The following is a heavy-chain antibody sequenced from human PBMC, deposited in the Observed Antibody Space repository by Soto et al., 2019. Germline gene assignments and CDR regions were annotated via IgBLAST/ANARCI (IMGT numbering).Heavy chain of an antibody. CDR3: ARQGITIFGVAPYGMDV. CDR1: GYSFTSYW. Sequence: GESLKISCKGCGYSFTSYWISWVRQMPGKGLEWMGRIDPSDSYTNYSPSFQGHVTISADKSISTAYLQWSSLKASDTAMYYCARQGITIFGVAPYGMDVWGQGTTVTVSS. D-gene: IGHD3-3*01. CDR2: IDPSDSYT. V-gene: IGHV5-10-1*01. J-gene: IGHJ6*02.